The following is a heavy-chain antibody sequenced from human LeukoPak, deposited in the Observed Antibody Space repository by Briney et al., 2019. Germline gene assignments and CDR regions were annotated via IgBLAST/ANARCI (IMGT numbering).Heavy chain of an antibody. CDR1: GFTFSSYG. D-gene: IGHD5-24*01. CDR2: ISYDGSNK. V-gene: IGHV3-33*05. CDR3: AKSGYNRFDY. Sequence: GGSLRLSCAASGFTFSSYGMHWVRQAPGKGLEWVAVISYDGSNKYYADSVKGRFTISRDNSNNTLYLQMNSLRAEDTALYFCAKSGYNRFDYWGQGTLVTVSS. J-gene: IGHJ4*02.